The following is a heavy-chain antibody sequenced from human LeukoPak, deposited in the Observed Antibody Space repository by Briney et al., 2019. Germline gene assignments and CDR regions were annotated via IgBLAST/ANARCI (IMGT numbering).Heavy chain of an antibody. CDR2: INPSGGST. CDR3: ARTRGYYFDY. Sequence: ASVRVSCKASGYSFTNYYMHWVRQAPGQGLEWMTMINPSGGSTTYAQNFQDRVTVTRDMSMSTVYMELSSLTYEDTAVYYCARTRGYYFDYWGQGTLVTVSS. J-gene: IGHJ4*02. CDR1: GYSFTNYY. V-gene: IGHV1-46*01.